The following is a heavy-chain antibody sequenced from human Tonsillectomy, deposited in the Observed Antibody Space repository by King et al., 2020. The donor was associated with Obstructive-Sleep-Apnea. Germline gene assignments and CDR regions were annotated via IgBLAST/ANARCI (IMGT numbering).Heavy chain of an antibody. D-gene: IGHD5-18*01. Sequence: QLQESGPGLVKPSETLSLTCTVSGGSTSSSSYWGWIRQPPGKGLEWIGHIYYSGSTYYNPSLKSRVTISVDTSKNQFSLELNSVTAADTAGYYCARSDQDMAMGLFDYWGEGTLVTVSS. V-gene: IGHV4-39*07. CDR3: ARSDQDMAMGLFDY. J-gene: IGHJ4*02. CDR2: IYYSGST. CDR1: GGSTSSSSY.